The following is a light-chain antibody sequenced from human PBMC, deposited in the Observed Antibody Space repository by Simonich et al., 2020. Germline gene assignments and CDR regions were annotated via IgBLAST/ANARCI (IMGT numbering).Light chain of an antibody. CDR3: QQYNYWLIT. J-gene: IGKJ5*01. Sequence: EIVMTQSPATLSLSPGERATLSCRASQSVSINLAWYQQNPGQAPRLLIYGASTRATCIPARFSGSGSGTEFTLTISSMQSEDFAVYYCQQYNYWLITFGQGTRLEIK. V-gene: IGKV3-15*01. CDR2: GAS. CDR1: QSVSIN.